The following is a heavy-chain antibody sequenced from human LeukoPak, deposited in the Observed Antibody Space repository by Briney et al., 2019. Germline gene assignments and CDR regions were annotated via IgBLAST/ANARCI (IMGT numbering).Heavy chain of an antibody. CDR1: GFTFSRYE. V-gene: IGHV3-48*03. J-gene: IGHJ4*02. CDR3: ARDRCTSTSCFEDY. Sequence: GSLRLSCAASGFTFSRYEMNWVRQAPGKGLELVSYVSSSGSSIYYSDSVKGRFTISRDNAKNSLYLQMNSLRAEDTAVYYCARDRCTSTSCFEDYWGQGTLVTVSS. CDR2: VSSSGSSI. D-gene: IGHD2-2*01.